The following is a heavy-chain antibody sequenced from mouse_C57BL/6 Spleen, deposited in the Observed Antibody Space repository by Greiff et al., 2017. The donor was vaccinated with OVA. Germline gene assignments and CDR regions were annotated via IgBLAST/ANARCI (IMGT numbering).Heavy chain of an antibody. J-gene: IGHJ2*01. CDR3: AREGYGSDFDY. V-gene: IGHV1-22*01. D-gene: IGHD1-1*01. CDR2: INPNNGGT. Sequence: SGPELVKPGASVKMSCKASGYTFTDYNMHWVKQSHGKSLEWIGYINPNNGGTSYNQKFKGKATLTVNKSSSTAYMERRSLTSEDSAVYYCAREGYGSDFDYWGQGTTLTVSS. CDR1: GYTFTDYN.